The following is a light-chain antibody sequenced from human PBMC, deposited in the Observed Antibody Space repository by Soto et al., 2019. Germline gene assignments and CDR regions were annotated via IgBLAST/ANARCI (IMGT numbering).Light chain of an antibody. Sequence: DFEMTQSPSSLSAFVGDRVTISCRASQNIGTFLSWYQQKPGTAPKLLMYAVSSLEIGVPSRFSGSGSGTNFTLTIGSLQPEDFATYFCQQNYDTPITFGQGTLLE. CDR3: QQNYDTPIT. CDR2: AVS. V-gene: IGKV1-39*01. CDR1: QNIGTF. J-gene: IGKJ5*01.